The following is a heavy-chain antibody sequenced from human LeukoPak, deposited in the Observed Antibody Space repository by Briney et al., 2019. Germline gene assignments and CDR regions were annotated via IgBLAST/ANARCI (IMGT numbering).Heavy chain of an antibody. J-gene: IGHJ5*02. CDR1: RGSISGYP. CDR3: VRGPYGASISKWFDP. V-gene: IGHV4-59*01. CDR2: IYYSGDT. Sequence: SETLSLTCTVSRGSISGYPWSWIRQSPGGGLDWIGYIYYSGDTAYNPSLRSRVTLSVDTSKNQFSLQLRSVTTADTAVYYCVRGPYGASISKWFDPWGQGTQVIVPP. D-gene: IGHD4/OR15-4a*01.